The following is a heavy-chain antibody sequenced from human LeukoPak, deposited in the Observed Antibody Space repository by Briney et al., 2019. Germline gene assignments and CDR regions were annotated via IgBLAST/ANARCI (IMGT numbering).Heavy chain of an antibody. Sequence: GRIYSSGSTNYNPSLKSRVTMSVDTSKNQFSLRLSSVTAADTAVYYCARQIAVAGKAGSDYWGQGTPVTVSS. J-gene: IGHJ4*02. D-gene: IGHD6-19*01. CDR3: ARQIAVAGKAGSDY. V-gene: IGHV4-4*07. CDR2: IYSSGST.